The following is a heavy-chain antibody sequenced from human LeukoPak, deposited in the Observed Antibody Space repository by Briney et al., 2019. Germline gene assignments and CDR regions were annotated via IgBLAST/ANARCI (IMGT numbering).Heavy chain of an antibody. CDR2: IRYDGSNK. J-gene: IGHJ4*02. V-gene: IGHV3-30*02. CDR1: GFTFSSYG. CDR3: AKAPYCSSTSCYTGGY. Sequence: HGGSLRLSCAASGFTFSSYGMHWVRQAPGKGLEWVAFIRYDGSNKYYADSVKGRFTISRDNSKNTLYLQMNSLRAEDTAVYYCAKAPYCSSTSCYTGGYWGQGTLVTVSS. D-gene: IGHD2-2*02.